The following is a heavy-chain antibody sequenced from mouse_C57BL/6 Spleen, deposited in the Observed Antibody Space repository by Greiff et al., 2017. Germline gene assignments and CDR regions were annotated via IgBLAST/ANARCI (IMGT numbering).Heavy chain of an antibody. Sequence: VQLVESGPELVKPGASVKISCKASGYAFSSSWMNWVKQRPGKGLEWIGRIYPGDGDTNYNGKFKGKATLTADKSSSTAYMQLSSLTSEDSAVYFCARDGYGYYAMDYWGQGTSVTVSS. CDR1: GYAFSSSW. D-gene: IGHD2-2*01. V-gene: IGHV1-82*01. CDR2: IYPGDGDT. J-gene: IGHJ4*01. CDR3: ARDGYGYYAMDY.